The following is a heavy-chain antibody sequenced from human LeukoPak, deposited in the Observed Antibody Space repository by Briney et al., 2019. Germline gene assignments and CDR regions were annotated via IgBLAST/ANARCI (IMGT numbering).Heavy chain of an antibody. Sequence: HPGGSLRLSCAASGFTFSSYAMSWVRQAPGKGLEWVSAISGSGGSTYYADSVKGRFTISRDNSKNTLYLQMNSLRAEDTAVYYCAKVVGFIVGANIDYWGQGTLVTVSS. D-gene: IGHD1-26*01. V-gene: IGHV3-23*01. CDR3: AKVVGFIVGANIDY. CDR2: ISGSGGST. J-gene: IGHJ4*02. CDR1: GFTFSSYA.